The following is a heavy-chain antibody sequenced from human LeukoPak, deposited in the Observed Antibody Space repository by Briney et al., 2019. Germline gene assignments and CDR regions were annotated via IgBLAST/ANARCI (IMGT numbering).Heavy chain of an antibody. V-gene: IGHV4-4*07. J-gene: IGHJ3*02. CDR2: IYTSGST. CDR3: AKNRDYGDYVGVGTFDI. D-gene: IGHD4-17*01. CDR1: GGSISSYY. Sequence: SETLSLTCTVSGGSISSYYWSWIRQPAGKGLEWIGHIYTSGSTNYNPSLKSRVTMSVDTSKNQFSLKLRSVTAADTAVYYCAKNRDYGDYVGVGTFDIWRQGIMVTVSS.